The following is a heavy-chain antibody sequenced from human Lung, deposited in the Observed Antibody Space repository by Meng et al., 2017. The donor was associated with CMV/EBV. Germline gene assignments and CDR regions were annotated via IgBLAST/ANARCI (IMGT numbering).Heavy chain of an antibody. Sequence: PPRESAPGLVNPSGTLSLTCAVSGGSISSSNWWSWVRQPPGKGLEWIGEIYHSGSTNYNPSLKSRVTISVDKSKNQFSLKLSSVTAADTAVYYCASFPPPGKQWLVTDYWGQGTLVTVSS. V-gene: IGHV4-4*02. CDR2: IYHSGST. J-gene: IGHJ4*02. CDR3: ASFPPPGKQWLVTDY. CDR1: GGSISSSNW. D-gene: IGHD6-19*01.